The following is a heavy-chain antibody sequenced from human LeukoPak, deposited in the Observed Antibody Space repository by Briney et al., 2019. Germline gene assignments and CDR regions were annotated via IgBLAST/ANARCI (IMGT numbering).Heavy chain of an antibody. CDR1: GFTVSSNY. V-gene: IGHV3-53*01. J-gene: IGHJ4*02. D-gene: IGHD3-3*01. CDR2: IYSGGST. CDR3: ARGGITIFGVVSPKYYFDY. Sequence: AGGSLRLSCAASGFTVSSNYMSWVRQAPGKGLEWVSVIYSGGSTYYADSVKGRFTISRDNSKNTLYLQMNSLRAEDTAVYYCARGGITIFGVVSPKYYFDYWGQGTPVTVSS.